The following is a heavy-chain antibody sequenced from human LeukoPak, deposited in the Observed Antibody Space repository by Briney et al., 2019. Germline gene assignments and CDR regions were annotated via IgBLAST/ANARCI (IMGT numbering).Heavy chain of an antibody. D-gene: IGHD2-15*01. V-gene: IGHV3-30-3*01. CDR1: GFTFSSYA. J-gene: IGHJ4*02. Sequence: SGGSLRLSCAASGFTFSSYAMHWVRQAPGKGLEWVAVISYDGSNKYYADSVKGRFTISRDNSKNTLYLQMNSLRAEDTAVYYCAKVSVVAATHNFDYWGQGTLVTVSS. CDR2: ISYDGSNK. CDR3: AKVSVVAATHNFDY.